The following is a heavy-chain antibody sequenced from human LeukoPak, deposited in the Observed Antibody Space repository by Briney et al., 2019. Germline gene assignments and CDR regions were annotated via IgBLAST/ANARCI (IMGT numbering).Heavy chain of an antibody. CDR3: AKASRATCSGAFCYHFDS. CDR1: GFTFNSYA. D-gene: IGHD2-15*01. CDR2: TSGGGGST. Sequence: GGSLRLSCAASGFTFNSYAMSWVRQAQGKGLEWVSGTSGGGGSTYYADSVKGRFTISRDNSKNTVYLQMNSLRAEDTAVYYCAKASRATCSGAFCYHFDSWGPGTLVTVSS. J-gene: IGHJ4*02. V-gene: IGHV3-23*01.